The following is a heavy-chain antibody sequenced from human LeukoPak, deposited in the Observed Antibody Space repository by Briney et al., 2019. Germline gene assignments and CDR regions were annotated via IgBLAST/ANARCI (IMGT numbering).Heavy chain of an antibody. V-gene: IGHV6-1*01. CDR3: ARGATWADSSAWSTNFDS. J-gene: IGHJ4*02. D-gene: IGHD6-19*01. Sequence: SQTLSLTCAISGDSVSSRSATWNWIRQSPSRGLEWLGRTYYRSKWYTDYAPSVKSRVTINPDTSKDQFSLQLNSVTPEDTAIYYCARGATWADSSAWSTNFDSWGQGTLVTVSS. CDR2: TYYRSKWYT. CDR1: GDSVSSRSAT.